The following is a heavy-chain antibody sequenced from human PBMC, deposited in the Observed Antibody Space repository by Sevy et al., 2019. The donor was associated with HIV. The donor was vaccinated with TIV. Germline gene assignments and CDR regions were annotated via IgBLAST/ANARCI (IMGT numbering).Heavy chain of an antibody. Sequence: GGSLRLSCAASGFTFSSHGMHWVRQAPDKGLEWVAIISYDGSQKYYADSIKDRFTISRDNSKNTLYLQMNSLRPEDTDIVYCAKEAMGSGPRLLWFAEVLYHFDFWGQGTLVTVSS. CDR2: ISYDGSQK. CDR3: AKEAMGSGPRLLWFAEVLYHFDF. CDR1: GFTFSSHG. D-gene: IGHD3-10*01. V-gene: IGHV3-30*18. J-gene: IGHJ4*02.